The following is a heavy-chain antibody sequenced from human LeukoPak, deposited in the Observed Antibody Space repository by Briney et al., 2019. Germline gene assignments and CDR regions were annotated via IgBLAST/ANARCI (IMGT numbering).Heavy chain of an antibody. CDR1: GGSISSYY. CDR3: AREQISMIRGFDN. V-gene: IGHV4-59*01. CDR2: IYYSGNT. D-gene: IGHD3-10*01. J-gene: IGHJ4*02. Sequence: SETLSLTCTVSGGSISSYYWSWIRQPPGKGLELIGYIYYSGNTNYNPALKSRVIISIDTSKKQFSLKLTSVTAADTAVYYCAREQISMIRGFDNWGQGTLVTVSS.